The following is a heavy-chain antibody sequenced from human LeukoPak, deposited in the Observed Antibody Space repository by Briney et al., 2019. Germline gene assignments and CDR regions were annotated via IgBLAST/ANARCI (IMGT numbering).Heavy chain of an antibody. CDR3: ARKLASSTLKAGAFDI. V-gene: IGHV4-30-4*01. CDR1: GGSTSSGEYH. D-gene: IGHD2-2*01. Sequence: SQTLSLTCTVSGGSTSSGEYHWSWIRQSPGKGLEWIGYIYHRGSTYDNPSLKSRVTISVDTSKNQISLKLTSVTAADTAVYYCARKLASSTLKAGAFDIWGQGTMVTVSS. J-gene: IGHJ3*02. CDR2: IYHRGST.